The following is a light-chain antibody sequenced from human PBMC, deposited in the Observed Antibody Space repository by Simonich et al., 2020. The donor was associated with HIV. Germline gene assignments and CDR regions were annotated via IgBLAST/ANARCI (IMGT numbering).Light chain of an antibody. Sequence: QSALTQPRSVSGSPGQSVTISCNGTNSDFGGYDYVYWYQQHPGKAPKLLIFDVSKWPSGVPERFSGAKSGNTASLTISGLQTEDEAAYYCCSYAGSYSFVFGEGTKLTVL. CDR2: DVS. CDR1: NSDFGGYDY. CDR3: CSYAGSYSFV. J-gene: IGLJ2*01. V-gene: IGLV2-11*01.